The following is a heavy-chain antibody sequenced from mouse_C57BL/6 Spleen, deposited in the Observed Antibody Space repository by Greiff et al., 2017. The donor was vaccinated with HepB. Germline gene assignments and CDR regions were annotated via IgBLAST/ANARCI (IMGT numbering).Heavy chain of an antibody. CDR2: ISDGGSYT. J-gene: IGHJ2*01. V-gene: IGHV5-4*01. CDR1: GFTFSSYA. Sequence: EVQRVESGGGLVKPGGSLKLSCAASGFTFSSYAMSWVRQTPEKRLEWVATISDGGSYTYYPDNVKGRFTISRDNAKNNLYLQMSHLKSEDTAMYYGARVGGNYLYFDYWGQGTTLTVSS. CDR3: ARVGGNYLYFDY. D-gene: IGHD2-1*01.